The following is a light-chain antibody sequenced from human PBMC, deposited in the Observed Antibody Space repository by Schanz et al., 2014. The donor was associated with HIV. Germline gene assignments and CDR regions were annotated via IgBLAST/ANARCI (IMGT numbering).Light chain of an antibody. Sequence: QSVLTQPPSASGTPGQTVTISCSGSSSNIGSNTVHWYQQLPGTAPKLLFYSDTERPSGVPDRFSGSKSGTAASLTVSGLQVDDEADYYCSSSAGSDNLVFGGGTKLTVL. CDR3: SSSAGSDNLV. CDR1: SSNIGSNT. CDR2: SDT. V-gene: IGLV1-44*01. J-gene: IGLJ2*01.